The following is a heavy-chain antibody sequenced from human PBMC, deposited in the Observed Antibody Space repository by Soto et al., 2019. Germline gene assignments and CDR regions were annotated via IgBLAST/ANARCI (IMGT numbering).Heavy chain of an antibody. Sequence: EPLSLTCAVYGGSFSGYYWSWIRQPPGKGLEWIGEINHSGSTNYNPSLKSRVTISVDTSKNQFSLKLSSVTAADTAVYYCARTKGYSYGYYYYGMDVWGQGTTVTVSS. V-gene: IGHV4-34*01. CDR2: INHSGST. CDR3: ARTKGYSYGYYYYGMDV. CDR1: GGSFSGYY. D-gene: IGHD5-18*01. J-gene: IGHJ6*02.